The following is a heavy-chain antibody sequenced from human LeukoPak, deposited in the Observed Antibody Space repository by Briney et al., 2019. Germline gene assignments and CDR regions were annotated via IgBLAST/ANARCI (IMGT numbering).Heavy chain of an antibody. Sequence: SETLSLTCAVYGGSFSGYYWSWIRQPPGKGLEWIGEIYHSGSSNYNPSLKSRVTISVDTSKNQFSLKLSSVTAADTAVYYCARVIVYYDSSGYYPNFDYWGQGTLVTVSS. CDR1: GGSFSGYY. CDR2: IYHSGSS. J-gene: IGHJ4*02. CDR3: ARVIVYYDSSGYYPNFDY. V-gene: IGHV4-34*01. D-gene: IGHD3-22*01.